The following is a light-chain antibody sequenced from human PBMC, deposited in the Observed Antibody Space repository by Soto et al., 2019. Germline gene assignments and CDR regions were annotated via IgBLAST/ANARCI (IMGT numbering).Light chain of an antibody. V-gene: IGLV1-40*01. CDR2: GNT. J-gene: IGLJ2*01. CDR3: QSYDISLSVSVV. Sequence: QSVLTQPPSVSGAPGQRVTISCTGSSSNIGAGDDVQWYQQLPGAAPRLLIFGNTNRPSGVPDRFSGSRSGTSASLAISGLQAEDEADYYCQSYDISLSVSVVFGGGTNLTVL. CDR1: SSNIGAGDD.